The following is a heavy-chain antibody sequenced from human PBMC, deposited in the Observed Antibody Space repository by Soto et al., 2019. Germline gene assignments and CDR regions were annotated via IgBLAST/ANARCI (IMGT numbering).Heavy chain of an antibody. Sequence: EVQLLESGGGFVQPGGSLRLSCAASGFTFTNYALSWVRQAPGKGLEWVSTIGGGSGSTSYADSVKGRFSISRENSKNTLYLQMSSLRAEDTALYYCATRMYGTSWYYFVSWGQGTLVTVSS. J-gene: IGHJ4*02. CDR2: IGGGSGST. V-gene: IGHV3-23*01. D-gene: IGHD6-13*01. CDR1: GFTFTNYA. CDR3: ATRMYGTSWYYFVS.